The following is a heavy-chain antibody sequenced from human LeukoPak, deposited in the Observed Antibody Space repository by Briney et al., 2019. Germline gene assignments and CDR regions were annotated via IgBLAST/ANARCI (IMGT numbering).Heavy chain of an antibody. V-gene: IGHV4-30-2*01. D-gene: IGHD6-6*01. Sequence: SETLSLTCAVSGGSISSGGYSWSWIRQPPGKGLEWIGYIYHSGSTYYNPSLKSRVTISVGRSKNQFSLKLSSVTAADTAVYYCARGSGIAARSLGYWGQGTLVTVSS. CDR2: IYHSGST. CDR3: ARGSGIAARSLGY. CDR1: GGSISSGGYS. J-gene: IGHJ4*02.